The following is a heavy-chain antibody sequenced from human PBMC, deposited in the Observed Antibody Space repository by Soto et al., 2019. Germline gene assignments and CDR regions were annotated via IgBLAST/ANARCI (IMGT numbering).Heavy chain of an antibody. CDR1: GFTFSNYD. V-gene: IGHV3-33*01. CDR3: ARDRSVRYFDL. J-gene: IGHJ2*01. Sequence: QVQLVESGGGAVQPGRSLRLSCAASGFTFSNYDMHWVRQAPGKGLEWVAVIWYDGSNKYYVDSVKGRFTISRDNSKNTLYLQMNSLRAEDTAVYYCARDRSVRYFDLWGRGTLVTVSS. D-gene: IGHD6-6*01. CDR2: IWYDGSNK.